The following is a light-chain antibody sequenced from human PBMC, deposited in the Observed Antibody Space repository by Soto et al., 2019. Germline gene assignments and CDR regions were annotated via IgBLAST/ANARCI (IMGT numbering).Light chain of an antibody. CDR1: QRVSTY. J-gene: IGKJ4*01. V-gene: IGKV3-11*01. CDR3: QQRSHWPPLT. Sequence: EIVLTQSPATLSMSPGERATLSCRASQRVSTYLAWYQQKPGQAPRLLIFDASNRASGIPSRFSGSGSGTNFTLTISRLEPEDFAVYFCQQRSHWPPLTFGGGTKVEI. CDR2: DAS.